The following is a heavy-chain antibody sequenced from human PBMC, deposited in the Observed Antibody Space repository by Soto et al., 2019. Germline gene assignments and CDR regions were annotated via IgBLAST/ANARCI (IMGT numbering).Heavy chain of an antibody. CDR2: IDTSGNT. D-gene: IGHD6-13*01. Sequence: SETLSLTCTVSGGSISTYYWSWIRQPAGKGLEWIGRIDTSGNTNYNPSLKSRVTMSVDTSKKQFSLKLTSVTAADTAVYYCARYSSNWFQTEGMDVWGEGTTVTVSA. V-gene: IGHV4-4*07. CDR1: GGSISTYY. J-gene: IGHJ6*04. CDR3: ARYSSNWFQTEGMDV.